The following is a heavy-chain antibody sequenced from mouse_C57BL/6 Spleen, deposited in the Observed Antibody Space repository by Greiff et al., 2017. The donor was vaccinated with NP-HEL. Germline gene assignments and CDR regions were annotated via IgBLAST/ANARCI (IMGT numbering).Heavy chain of an antibody. CDR1: GFSLSTFGMG. D-gene: IGHD4-1*01. V-gene: IGHV8-8*01. Sequence: QVTLKVSGPGILQPSQSLSLTCSFSGFSLSTFGMGVGWIRQPSGKGLEWLAHIWWDDDKYYHPALKSRLTISKDTSKNQVFRKIANVNTADTATYYCARIHWERGYFDYWGQGTTLTVSS. J-gene: IGHJ2*01. CDR2: IWWDDDK. CDR3: ARIHWERGYFDY.